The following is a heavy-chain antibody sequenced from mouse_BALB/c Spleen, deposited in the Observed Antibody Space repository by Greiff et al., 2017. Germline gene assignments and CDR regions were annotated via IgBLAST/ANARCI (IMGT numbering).Heavy chain of an antibody. CDR3: ARKNYRYGNYYAMDY. CDR2: IWSGGST. D-gene: IGHD2-14*01. Sequence: QVQLKESGPGLVQPSQSLSITCTVSGFSLTSYGVHWVRQSPGKGLEWLGVIWSGGSTDYNAAFISRLSISKDNSKSQVFFKMNSLQANDTAIYYCARKNYRYGNYYAMDYWGQGTSVTVSS. J-gene: IGHJ4*01. CDR1: GFSLTSYG. V-gene: IGHV2-2*02.